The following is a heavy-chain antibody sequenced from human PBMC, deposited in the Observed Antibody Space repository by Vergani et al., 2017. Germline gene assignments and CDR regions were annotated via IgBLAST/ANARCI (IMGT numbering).Heavy chain of an antibody. CDR2: IYYIGST. CDR3: ARAPLRYFDWLPQGYFDY. D-gene: IGHD3-9*01. J-gene: IGHJ4*02. Sequence: QVQLQESGPGLVKPSQTLSLTCTVSGGSISSGGYYWSWIRQHPGKGLEWIGYIYYIGSTYYNPSLKSRVTISVDTSKNQFSLKLSSVTAADTAVYYCARAPLRYFDWLPQGYFDYWGQGTLVTVSS. V-gene: IGHV4-31*03. CDR1: GGSISSGGYY.